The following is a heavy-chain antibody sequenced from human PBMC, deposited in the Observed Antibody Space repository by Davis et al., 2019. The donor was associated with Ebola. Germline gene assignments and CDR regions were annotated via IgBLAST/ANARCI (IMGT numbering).Heavy chain of an antibody. J-gene: IGHJ6*02. Sequence: SETLSLTCAVYGGSFSGYYWSWIRQPPGKGLEWIGEINHSGSTNYSPSLKSRVTISVDTSKKQFSLKLSSVTAADTAVYYCARGYSSSWLVYYYYGMDVWGQGTTVTVSS. V-gene: IGHV4-34*01. CDR2: INHSGST. D-gene: IGHD6-13*01. CDR3: ARGYSSSWLVYYYYGMDV. CDR1: GGSFSGYY.